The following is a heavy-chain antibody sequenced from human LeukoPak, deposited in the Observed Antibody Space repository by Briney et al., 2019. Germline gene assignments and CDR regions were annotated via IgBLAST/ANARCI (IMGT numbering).Heavy chain of an antibody. V-gene: IGHV3-33*01. D-gene: IGHD6-25*01. J-gene: IGHJ4*02. Sequence: GTSLRLSCAASGFPFSSYGMHWVRQAPGKGLEWVARLVYDARSDYANSVKGRFSISRDDSKNTLFLDMSNLRVEDTALYYCARDLSAAFDFWGRGVLVTVSS. CDR3: ARDLSAAFDF. CDR1: GFPFSSYG. CDR2: LVYDARS.